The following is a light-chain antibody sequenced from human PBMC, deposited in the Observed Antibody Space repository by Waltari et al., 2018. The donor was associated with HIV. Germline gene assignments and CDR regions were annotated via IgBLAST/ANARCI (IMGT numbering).Light chain of an antibody. CDR2: DAS. V-gene: IGKV3-11*01. CDR1: QSISSS. Sequence: EIILTQSPATLSVSPGATTTLSCRASQSISSSLAWYQHKPGQAPRLLIYDASKRATGIPARFSGSGSGTDFTLTVSRLEPEDFAVYYCQQRSNWPSITFGQGTRLEIK. CDR3: QQRSNWPSIT. J-gene: IGKJ5*01.